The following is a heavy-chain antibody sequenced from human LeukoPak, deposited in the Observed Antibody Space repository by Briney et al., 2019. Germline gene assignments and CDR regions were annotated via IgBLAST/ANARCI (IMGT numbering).Heavy chain of an antibody. D-gene: IGHD4-17*01. V-gene: IGHV1-8*01. J-gene: IGHJ6*02. CDR2: MNPNSGNT. Sequence: GASVKVSCKASGYTFTSYDINWVRQATGQGLEWMGWMNPNSGNTGYAQKFQGRVTMTRNTSISTAYMELSSLRSEDTAVYYCARGATVTTKDWCWVDVWGQGTTVTVSS. CDR1: GYTFTSYD. CDR3: ARGATVTTKDWCWVDV.